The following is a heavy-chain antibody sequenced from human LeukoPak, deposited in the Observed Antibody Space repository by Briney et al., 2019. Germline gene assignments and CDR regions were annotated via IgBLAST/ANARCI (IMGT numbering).Heavy chain of an antibody. CDR3: ARGPPRGKYYYMDV. CDR1: GFTFSGFD. Sequence: PGGSLRLSCAASGFTFSGFDMHWVRQPTGQGLEWVSTIGTASDTYYPGSVEGRFTLSRDNAKNSLYLQMNSLTAGDTAVYYCARGPPRGKYYYMDVWGKGTTVTVS. D-gene: IGHD1-1*01. J-gene: IGHJ6*03. CDR2: IGTASDT. V-gene: IGHV3-13*01.